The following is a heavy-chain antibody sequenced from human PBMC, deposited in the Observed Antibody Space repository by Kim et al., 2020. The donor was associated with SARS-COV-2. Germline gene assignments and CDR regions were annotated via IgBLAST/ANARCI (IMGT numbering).Heavy chain of an antibody. Sequence: GGSLRPSCAASGFTFSSYAMSWVRQAPGKGLEWVSAISGSGGSTYYADSVKGRFTISRDNSKNTLYLQMNSLRAEDTAVYYCAKPPGIVGAPGGMDVWGQGTTVTVSS. CDR1: GFTFSSYA. D-gene: IGHD1-26*01. J-gene: IGHJ6*02. CDR3: AKPPGIVGAPGGMDV. CDR2: ISGSGGST. V-gene: IGHV3-23*01.